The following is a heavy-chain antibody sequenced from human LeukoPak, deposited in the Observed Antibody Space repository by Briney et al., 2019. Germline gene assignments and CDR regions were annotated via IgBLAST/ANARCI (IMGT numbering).Heavy chain of an antibody. J-gene: IGHJ3*02. CDR1: GGTFGSYA. Sequence: SVTVSCTASGGTFGSYAISWVRQAPGQGLEWMGGIIPIFGTANYAQKFQGRVTITADESTSTAYMGLSSLRPEDTAVYYCARDGGFSTYGDAFDIWGQGTMVTVSS. CDR2: IIPIFGTA. D-gene: IGHD3-16*01. V-gene: IGHV1-69*01. CDR3: ARDGGFSTYGDAFDI.